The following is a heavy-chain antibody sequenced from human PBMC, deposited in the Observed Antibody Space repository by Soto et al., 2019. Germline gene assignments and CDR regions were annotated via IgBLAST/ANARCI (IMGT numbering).Heavy chain of an antibody. J-gene: IGHJ4*02. D-gene: IGHD6-13*01. CDR3: ARQICRGSWSLDH. CDR1: GGSISSSDYW. V-gene: IGHV4-39*01. CDR2: IYYTGSS. Sequence: QLQLQESGPGLVKPAETLSLTCTVSGGSISSSDYWWGWIRQPPGKGLEWIGSIYYTGSSYYNPSLKSRVIISVDTSKNQFSLRRSSVTAADTAVYYCARQICRGSWSLDHWGQGTLVTVSS.